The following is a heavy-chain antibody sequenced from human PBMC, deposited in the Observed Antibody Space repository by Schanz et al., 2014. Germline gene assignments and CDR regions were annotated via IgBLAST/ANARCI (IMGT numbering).Heavy chain of an antibody. V-gene: IGHV3-23*01. Sequence: DVQLLESGGGLVQPGGSLRLSCAASGFTFTNYAMSWVRQAPGKGLEWVSRIKSDGSSTSYADSVKGRFTISRDNAKNSLYLQMNSLRAEDTAVYHCVSSGSYSSYAFWGQGTLVTVSS. CDR2: IKSDGSST. CDR1: GFTFTNYA. CDR3: VSSGSYSSYAF. J-gene: IGHJ4*02. D-gene: IGHD3-10*01.